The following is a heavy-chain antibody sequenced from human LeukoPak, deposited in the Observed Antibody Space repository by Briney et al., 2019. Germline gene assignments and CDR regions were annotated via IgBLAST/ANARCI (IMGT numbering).Heavy chain of an antibody. D-gene: IGHD6-6*01. CDR3: ARADLYSSSSFNWFDH. Sequence: PSETLSLTCTVSGGSISSYYWSWLRQPPGKGLEWIGYIYYSGSTNYNPSLKSRVTISVDTSKNQFSLKLSSVTAADTAVYYCARADLYSSSSFNWFDHWGQGTLVTVSS. V-gene: IGHV4-59*01. J-gene: IGHJ5*02. CDR1: GGSISSYY. CDR2: IYYSGST.